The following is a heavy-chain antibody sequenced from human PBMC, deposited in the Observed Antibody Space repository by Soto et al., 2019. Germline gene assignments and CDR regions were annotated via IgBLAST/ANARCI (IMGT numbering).Heavy chain of an antibody. J-gene: IGHJ4*02. CDR1: GGSISSSSYY. V-gene: IGHV4-39*01. Sequence: QLQLQESGPGLVKPSETLSLTCTVSGGSISSSSYYWGWIRQPPGKGLEWIGSIYYSGSTYYNPSLMSRVTISVDTSKNQFSLKLSSVTAADTAVYYCARHTPAISISDHWGQVTLVTVSS. CDR2: IYYSGST. CDR3: ARHTPAISISDH. D-gene: IGHD2-15*01.